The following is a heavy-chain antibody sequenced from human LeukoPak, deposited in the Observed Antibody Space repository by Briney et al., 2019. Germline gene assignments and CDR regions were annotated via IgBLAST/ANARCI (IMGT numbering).Heavy chain of an antibody. V-gene: IGHV1-18*01. J-gene: IGHJ3*02. D-gene: IGHD3-10*01. CDR1: GGTFSSYA. CDR3: ARDRSVLLWFGDPGAFDI. CDR2: ISAYNGNT. Sequence: ASVKVSCKASGGTFSSYAISWVRQAPGQGLEWMGWISAYNGNTNYAQKLQGRVTMTTDTSTSTAYMELRSLRSDDTAVYYCARDRSVLLWFGDPGAFDIWGQGTMVTASS.